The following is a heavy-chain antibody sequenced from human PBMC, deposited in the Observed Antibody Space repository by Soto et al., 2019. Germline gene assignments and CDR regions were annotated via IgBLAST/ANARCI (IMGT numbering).Heavy chain of an antibody. D-gene: IGHD6-13*01. CDR2: ISAYNGNT. CDR3: ARDSKYSSSWYNEHFDY. V-gene: IGHV1-18*01. Sequence: QVQLVQSGAEVKKPGASVKVSCKASGYTFTSYGISWVRQAPGQGLEWMGWISAYNGNTNYAQKLQGRVAMTTDTSTSTAYMELRSLRSDDTAVYYCARDSKYSSSWYNEHFDYWGQGTLVTVSS. J-gene: IGHJ4*02. CDR1: GYTFTSYG.